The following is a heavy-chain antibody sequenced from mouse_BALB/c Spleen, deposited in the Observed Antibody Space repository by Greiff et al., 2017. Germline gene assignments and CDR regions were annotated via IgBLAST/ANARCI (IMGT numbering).Heavy chain of an antibody. Sequence: VKLVESGAGLVKPGASVKLSCKASGYTFTEYIIHWVKQRSGQGLEWIGWFYPGSGSIKYNEKFKDKATLTADKSSSTVYMELSRLTSEDSAVYFCARHEDYGNYFDYWGQGTTLTVSS. J-gene: IGHJ2*01. CDR1: GYTFTEYI. D-gene: IGHD2-1*01. V-gene: IGHV1-62-2*01. CDR3: ARHEDYGNYFDY. CDR2: FYPGSGSI.